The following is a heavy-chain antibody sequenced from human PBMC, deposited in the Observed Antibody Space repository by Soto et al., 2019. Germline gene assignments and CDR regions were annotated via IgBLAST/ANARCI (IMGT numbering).Heavy chain of an antibody. CDR3: ALSGYDGPYYPGMDV. J-gene: IGHJ6*02. D-gene: IGHD5-12*01. CDR1: GGTCGDFG. V-gene: IGHV4-34*08. Sequence: LVPLSLRCAVYGGTCGDFGCRWIRQTPGKGLEWIGEINHSGSTNYNPSLKSRVTISVDTSKNQFSLKLSSVTAADTAVYYCALSGYDGPYYPGMDVWGQGTTVTVSS. CDR2: INHSGST.